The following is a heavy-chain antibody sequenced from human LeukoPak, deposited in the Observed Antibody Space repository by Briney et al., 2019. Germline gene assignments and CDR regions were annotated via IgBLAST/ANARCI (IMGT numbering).Heavy chain of an antibody. D-gene: IGHD4-17*01. CDR3: ARYTVTTSAEYFQY. Sequence: SVTLSLTCTVSGGSISGFHWSWIRQPPGKGLEWIGFIYYSGSTKYNPSLKSRVTISVDTSKNQFSLKLSSVTAADTAVYYCARYTVTTSAEYFQYWGQGTLVTVSS. J-gene: IGHJ1*01. CDR2: IYYSGST. CDR1: GGSISGFH. V-gene: IGHV4-59*01.